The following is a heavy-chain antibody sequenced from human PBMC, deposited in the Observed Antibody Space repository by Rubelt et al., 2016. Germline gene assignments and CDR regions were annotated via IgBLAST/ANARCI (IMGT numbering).Heavy chain of an antibody. CDR3: AGMVNDFWSGYHNWFDP. Sequence: QVQLVQSGAEVKKPGASVKVSCKASGYTFTSYDINWVRQATGQGLEWMGWMNPNSGNTGYAQKFQGRVTMTRNTSISTAYMGLSSLRSEGTAVYYCAGMVNDFWSGYHNWFDPWGQGTLVTVSS. CDR2: MNPNSGNT. CDR1: GYTFTSYD. J-gene: IGHJ5*02. V-gene: IGHV1-8*01. D-gene: IGHD3-3*01.